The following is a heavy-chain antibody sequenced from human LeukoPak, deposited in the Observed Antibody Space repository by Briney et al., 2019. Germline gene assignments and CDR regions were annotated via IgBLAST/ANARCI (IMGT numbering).Heavy chain of an antibody. J-gene: IGHJ4*02. D-gene: IGHD1-14*01. CDR2: ISPSGDAT. CDR1: GFIFSSHG. V-gene: IGHV3-23*01. Sequence: GGSLRLSCAASGFIFSSHGMNWVRQAPGKGLEWVSGISPSGDATFYADSVKGRFTISRDNSKNTVYLQMNSLRAEDTAVYYCAKPARTDYADYWGQGTLVTVSS. CDR3: AKPARTDYADY.